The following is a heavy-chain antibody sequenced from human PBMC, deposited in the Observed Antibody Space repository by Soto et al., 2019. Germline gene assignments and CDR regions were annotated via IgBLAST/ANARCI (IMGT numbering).Heavy chain of an antibody. Sequence: GGSLRLSCAASGFTFSSYAMHWVRQAPGKGLEWVAVISYDGSNKYYADSVKGRFTISRDNSKNTLYLQMNSLRAEDTAVYYCARAHGLRFLEWLAGYWGQGTLVTVSS. J-gene: IGHJ4*02. D-gene: IGHD3-3*01. CDR3: ARAHGLRFLEWLAGY. CDR2: ISYDGSNK. V-gene: IGHV3-30-3*01. CDR1: GFTFSSYA.